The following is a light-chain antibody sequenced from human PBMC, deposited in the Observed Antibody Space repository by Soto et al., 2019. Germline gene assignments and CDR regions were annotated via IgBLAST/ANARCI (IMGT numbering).Light chain of an antibody. Sequence: QSVLTQSPSASASLGASVKLTCTLSSGHSSYAIAWHQQQPEKGPQYLMKLNSDGSHSKGDGIPDRFSGSSSGAVRYLTISSLQSEDEADYYCQTWGTGIQVFGGGTKLTVL. CDR2: LNSDGSH. J-gene: IGLJ3*02. CDR3: QTWGTGIQV. CDR1: SGHSSYA. V-gene: IGLV4-69*01.